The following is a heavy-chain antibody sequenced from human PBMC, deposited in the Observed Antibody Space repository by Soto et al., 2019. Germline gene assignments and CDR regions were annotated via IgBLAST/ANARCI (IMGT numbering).Heavy chain of an antibody. CDR3: ASLNENIVAARSSNYFDY. J-gene: IGHJ4*02. CDR2: IYYSGST. Sequence: PETPALACTFPQGSISRYFWSWIRLPPGKGLVCCGYIYYSGSTNYNPSLKSRVTISVDTPKTQFSLKVSYVTAAETGVYNCASLNENIVAARSSNYFDYCGQGPLVTVSS. V-gene: IGHV4-59*01. CDR1: QGSISRYF. D-gene: IGHD5-12*01.